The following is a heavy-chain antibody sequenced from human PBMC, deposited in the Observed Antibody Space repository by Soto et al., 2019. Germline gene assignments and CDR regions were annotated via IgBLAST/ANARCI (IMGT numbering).Heavy chain of an antibody. CDR2: VYYSGST. V-gene: IGHV4-39*01. CDR3: ARHRKVSYYDTSGGFDS. D-gene: IGHD3-9*01. CDR1: GGSVSSSYYY. J-gene: IGHJ4*02. Sequence: QLQLQESGPGLVKPSETLSLTCTVSGGSVSSSYYYWGWIRQPPGKGLEWIGSVYYSGSTDYNVSLQSRVTISVDTSKNQFSLTLSSVTAADTAVYYCARHRKVSYYDTSGGFDSWGQGTLVTVSS.